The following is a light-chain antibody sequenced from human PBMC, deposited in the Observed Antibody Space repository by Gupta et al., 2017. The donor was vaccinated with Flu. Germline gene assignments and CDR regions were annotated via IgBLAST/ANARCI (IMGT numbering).Light chain of an antibody. Sequence: PSTLSSSLGDRVTISCRASRNSSSWLAWYQQKPGKDPKGLIYKASSLGGRGPSRSSGGGSGTEVIITISSLQPDYFATDYCQQYNSYSWTFGQGTKVEIK. J-gene: IGKJ1*01. V-gene: IGKV1-5*03. CDR3: QQYNSYSWT. CDR1: RNSSSW. CDR2: KAS.